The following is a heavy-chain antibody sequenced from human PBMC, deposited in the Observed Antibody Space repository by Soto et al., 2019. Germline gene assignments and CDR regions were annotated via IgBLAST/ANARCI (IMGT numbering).Heavy chain of an antibody. Sequence: ASVKVSCKASGYTFTSYAMHWVRQAPGQRLEWMGWINAGNGSTKYSQKFQGRVTITRDTSASTAYMELSSLRSEDTAVYYCASASKGTYYYDSSGYYDAFDIWGQGTMVTVSS. CDR2: INAGNGST. CDR1: GYTFTSYA. V-gene: IGHV1-3*01. CDR3: ASASKGTYYYDSSGYYDAFDI. J-gene: IGHJ3*02. D-gene: IGHD3-22*01.